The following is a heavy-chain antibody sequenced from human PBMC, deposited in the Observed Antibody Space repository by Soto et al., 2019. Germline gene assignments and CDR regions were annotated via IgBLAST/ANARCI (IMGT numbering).Heavy chain of an antibody. J-gene: IGHJ5*02. Sequence: ASVKVSCKASGYTFTGYYMHWVRQAPGQGLEWMGWINPNSGGTNYAQKFQGWVTMTRDTSISTAYMELSRLRSDDTAVYYCARGVAPQLNCFDPCGQGTLVIVSS. D-gene: IGHD1-1*01. CDR3: ARGVAPQLNCFDP. CDR2: INPNSGGT. CDR1: GYTFTGYY. V-gene: IGHV1-2*04.